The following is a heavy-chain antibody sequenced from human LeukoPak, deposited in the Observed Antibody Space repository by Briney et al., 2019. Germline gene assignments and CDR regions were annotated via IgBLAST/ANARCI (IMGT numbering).Heavy chain of an antibody. J-gene: IGHJ4*02. CDR2: IYPGDSDT. D-gene: IGHD3-10*01. V-gene: IGHV5-51*01. Sequence: PGESLKISCKGSGYSFTSYWIGWVRQMPGRGLEWIGIIYPGDSDTRYSPSFQGQVTISADKSISTAYLQWSSLKASDTAMYYCARHPAYYGSGSYYIVPDYWGQGTLVTVSS. CDR3: ARHPAYYGSGSYYIVPDY. CDR1: GYSFTSYW.